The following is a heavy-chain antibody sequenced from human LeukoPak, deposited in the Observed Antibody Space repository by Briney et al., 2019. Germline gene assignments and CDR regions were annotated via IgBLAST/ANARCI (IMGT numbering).Heavy chain of an antibody. CDR3: ARGYGSSWWD. CDR1: GGSISGFY. CDR2: FHYGGST. Sequence: SETLSLTCIVSGGSISGFYWSWIRQPPGKRLEWIGYFHYGGSTNYNPSLRSRVTMSVDTSTNHFSLKLTPVTTADTALYFCARGYGSSWWDWGQGTLVTVSS. D-gene: IGHD6-13*01. V-gene: IGHV4-59*01. J-gene: IGHJ4*02.